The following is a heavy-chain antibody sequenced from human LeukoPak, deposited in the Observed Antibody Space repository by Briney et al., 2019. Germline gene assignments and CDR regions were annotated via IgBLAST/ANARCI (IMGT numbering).Heavy chain of an antibody. J-gene: IGHJ4*02. CDR1: GFTFSSYG. CDR3: AKTPHRRSIAAAGTTVDY. V-gene: IGHV3-30*02. D-gene: IGHD6-13*01. Sequence: PGGSLRLSCAASGFTFSSYGMHWVRQAPGQGLEWVAVIWYDGSNKYYADSVKGRFTISRDNSKNTLYLQMNSLRAEDTAVYYCAKTPHRRSIAAAGTTVDYWGQGTLVTVSS. CDR2: IWYDGSNK.